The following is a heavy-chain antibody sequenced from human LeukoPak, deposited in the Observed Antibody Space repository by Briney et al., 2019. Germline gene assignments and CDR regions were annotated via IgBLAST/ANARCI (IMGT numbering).Heavy chain of an antibody. D-gene: IGHD3-22*01. Sequence: GGSLRLSCAGSGFTFSHAWMNWVRQAPGKGLEWVAGISDTGGRTNYADSVKGRFTISRDNPKNTLYLQMNSLRAEDTAVYFCAKRGVVIRVILVGFHKEAYYFDSWGQGALVTVSS. CDR2: ISDTGGRT. V-gene: IGHV3-23*01. J-gene: IGHJ4*02. CDR1: GFTFSHAW. CDR3: AKRGVVIRVILVGFHKEAYYFDS.